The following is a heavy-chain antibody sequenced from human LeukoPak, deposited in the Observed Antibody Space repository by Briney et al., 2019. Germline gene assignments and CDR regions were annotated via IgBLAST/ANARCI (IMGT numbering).Heavy chain of an antibody. CDR2: IYYSGST. CDR1: VGSISSYY. Sequence: PSEPLSLTCTVSVGSISSYYWSWIRQPPGKGLEWIGYIYYSGSTNYNPSLKSRVTISVDTSKNQFSLKLSSVTAADTAVYYCARARGSSTPYYYYYYYMDVWGKGTTVTVSS. J-gene: IGHJ6*03. V-gene: IGHV4-59*01. D-gene: IGHD1-26*01. CDR3: ARARGSSTPYYYYYYYMDV.